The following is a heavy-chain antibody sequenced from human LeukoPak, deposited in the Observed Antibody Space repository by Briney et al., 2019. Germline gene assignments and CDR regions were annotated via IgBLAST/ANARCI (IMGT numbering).Heavy chain of an antibody. D-gene: IGHD5-12*01. CDR1: GFTFSSYG. Sequence: GGSLRLSCAASGFTFSSYGMSWVRQAPGKGLEWVSAISGSGGSTYYAGSVKGRFTISRDNSKNTLYLQMNSLRAEDTAVYYCAKAHRGYALEDYWGQGTLVTVSS. CDR2: ISGSGGST. V-gene: IGHV3-23*01. CDR3: AKAHRGYALEDY. J-gene: IGHJ4*02.